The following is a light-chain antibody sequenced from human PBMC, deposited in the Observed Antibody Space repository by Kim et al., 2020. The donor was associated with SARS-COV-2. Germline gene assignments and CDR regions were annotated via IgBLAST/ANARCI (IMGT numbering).Light chain of an antibody. V-gene: IGLV3-19*01. J-gene: IGLJ3*02. CDR1: SLRMYY. CDR2: DRD. Sequence: SSELTQAPAVSVALGQTVRIKCQGDSLRMYYASWYQQKPGQAPLLVIYDRDNRPSGIPDRFSGSTSGNTASLTITGAQAEDEADYYCNSRDSSGNHWVFGGGTKLTVL. CDR3: NSRDSSGNHWV.